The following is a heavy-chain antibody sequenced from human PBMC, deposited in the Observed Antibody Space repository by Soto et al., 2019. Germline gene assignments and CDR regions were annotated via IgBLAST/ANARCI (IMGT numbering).Heavy chain of an antibody. CDR1: WCTCDDYT. D-gene: IGHD1-26*01. CDR2: ISWDGGST. V-gene: IGHV3-43*01. CDR3: AKDIYSGRHQGSYYYSGMDV. Sequence: PVVSLRLSCAASWCTCDDYTRHWVRQAPGKGLEWVSLISWDGGSTYYADSVKGRFTISRDNSKNSLYLQMNSLRTEDTALYYCAKDIYSGRHQGSYYYSGMDVWGQGTTVTVSS. J-gene: IGHJ6*02.